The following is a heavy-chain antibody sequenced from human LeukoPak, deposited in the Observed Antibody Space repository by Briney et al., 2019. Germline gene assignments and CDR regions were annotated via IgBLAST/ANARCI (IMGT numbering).Heavy chain of an antibody. J-gene: IGHJ4*02. CDR3: ARDYRYYYDSSGLLHFDY. Sequence: GASVKVSCKASGYTFTGYYMHWVRQAPGQGLEWMGWINPNSGGTNYAQKFQGRVTMTRDTSISTAYMELSRLRSDDTAVYYCARDYRYYYDSSGLLHFDYWGQGTLVTVSS. CDR1: GYTFTGYY. V-gene: IGHV1-2*02. D-gene: IGHD3-22*01. CDR2: INPNSGGT.